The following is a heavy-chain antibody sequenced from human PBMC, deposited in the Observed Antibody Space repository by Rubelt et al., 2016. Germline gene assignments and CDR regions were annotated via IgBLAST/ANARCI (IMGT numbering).Heavy chain of an antibody. V-gene: IGHV4-34*01. D-gene: IGHD4-17*01. CDR2: IYYSGST. J-gene: IGHJ4*02. CDR3: ARSLTVTGEFDY. CDR1: GGSFSGYY. Sequence: QVQLQQWGAGLLKPSETLSLTCAVYGGSFSGYYWSWIRQPPGKGLEWIGYIYYSGSTYYNPSLKSRVTISVDTSKNQFSLKLSSVTAADTAVYYCARSLTVTGEFDYWGQGTLVTVSS.